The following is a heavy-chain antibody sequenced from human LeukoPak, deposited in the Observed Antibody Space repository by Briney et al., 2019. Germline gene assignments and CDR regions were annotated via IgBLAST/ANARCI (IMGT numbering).Heavy chain of an antibody. Sequence: GEPLRLPCAASGITFNNAWMRWVPQAPGQGLEWVGRILSKTSDGKTDYAAHVKGRFIISRDDSKDTLYLQMNGLRTEDTAVYYCTTYTYRSGSFVDWGQGTLVTVSS. J-gene: IGHJ4*02. V-gene: IGHV3-15*01. CDR1: GITFNNAW. CDR3: TTYTYRSGSFVD. CDR2: ILSKTSDGKT. D-gene: IGHD3-16*01.